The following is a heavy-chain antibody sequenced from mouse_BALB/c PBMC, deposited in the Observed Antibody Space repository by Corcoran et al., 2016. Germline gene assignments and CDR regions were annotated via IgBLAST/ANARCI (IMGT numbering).Heavy chain of an antibody. CDR3: MRYTYGRSGYFDV. V-gene: IGHV11-2*02. J-gene: IGHJ1*01. D-gene: IGHD1-1*01. CDR1: EFTFGGFW. CDR2: INSDGSAI. Sequence: EVQLLETGGGLVQPGGSRGLSCEGSEFTFGGFWMSWVRQTPGKTLEWFVDINSDGSAINYEPSIKDRFTIFIYNDKSTRYLQMCNVRYEDTATYLCMRYTYGRSGYFDVWGAGTTGTVSS.